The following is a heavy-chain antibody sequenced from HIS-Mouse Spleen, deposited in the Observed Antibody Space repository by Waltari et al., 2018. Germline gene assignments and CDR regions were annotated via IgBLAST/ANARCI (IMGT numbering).Heavy chain of an antibody. CDR3: ARAGDSGRYFDY. V-gene: IGHV3-7*01. J-gene: IGHJ4*02. Sequence: GGSLRLSCAASGFTFSSYWMSWVRQAPGKGLEWVAKIKQNGSEKYYVDSVKGRFTISRDNAKNSLYLQMNSLRAEDAAVYYCARAGDSGRYFDYWCQGTLVTVSS. CDR2: IKQNGSEK. CDR1: GFTFSSYW. D-gene: IGHD5-12*01.